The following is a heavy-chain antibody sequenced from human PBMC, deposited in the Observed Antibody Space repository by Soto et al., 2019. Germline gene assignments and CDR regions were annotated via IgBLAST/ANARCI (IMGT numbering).Heavy chain of an antibody. CDR3: AREDDGGDSLDV. CDR1: WDSISSYYYH. CDR2: IHHSGSI. V-gene: IGHV4-30-4*08. J-gene: IGHJ6*02. Sequence: PSETLSLTCTVSWDSISSYYYHWTWIRQSPGKGLEWIGYIHHSGSILYNPSLKSRVTISVDTSKNQFSLHLTSVTAADTAVYFCAREDDGGDSLDVWGQGTTVTVSS. D-gene: IGHD2-21*02.